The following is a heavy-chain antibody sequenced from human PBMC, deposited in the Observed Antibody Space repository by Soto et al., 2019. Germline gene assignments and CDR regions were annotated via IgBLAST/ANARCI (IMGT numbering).Heavy chain of an antibody. CDR2: ISGSGSPI. Sequence: EVQVVESGGDLIQPGGSLRLSCAASGFTFGSYEMNWVRQAPGKGLEWLSYISGSGSPIYYAESVKGRFIISRDSAKNSLYLQMNSLRAEDTAIYFCARGGRFFDAWGQGTLVTVSS. V-gene: IGHV3-48*03. J-gene: IGHJ5*02. CDR3: ARGGRFFDA. CDR1: GFTFGSYE. D-gene: IGHD3-16*01.